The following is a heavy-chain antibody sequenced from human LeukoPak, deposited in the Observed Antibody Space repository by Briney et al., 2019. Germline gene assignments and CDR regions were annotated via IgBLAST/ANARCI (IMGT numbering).Heavy chain of an antibody. CDR1: GFTFSSYA. D-gene: IGHD3-22*01. CDR2: NSGSGGST. CDR3: ANRYHISGYYGDY. V-gene: IGHV3-23*01. J-gene: IGHJ4*02. Sequence: TGGSLRLSCAASGFTFSSYAVNWVRQAPGVGLEWVSGNSGSGGSTHYADSVKGRFTISRDNSKNTLYQQMNSLRAEDTAIYYCANRYHISGYYGDYWGQGTLVTVSS.